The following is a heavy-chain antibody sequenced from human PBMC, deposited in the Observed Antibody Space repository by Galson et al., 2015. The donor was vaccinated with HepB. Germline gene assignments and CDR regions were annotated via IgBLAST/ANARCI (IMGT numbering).Heavy chain of an antibody. V-gene: IGHV3-53*01. CDR1: GFTVSSNY. J-gene: IGHJ4*02. CDR3: ARLVVVLFYFDY. CDR2: IYSGGST. Sequence: SLRLSCAASGFTVSSNYMSWVRQAPGEGLEWVSVIYSGGSTYYADSVKGRFTISRDNSKNTLYLQMNSLRAEDTAVYYCARLVVVLFYFDYWGQGTLVTVSS. D-gene: IGHD3-22*01.